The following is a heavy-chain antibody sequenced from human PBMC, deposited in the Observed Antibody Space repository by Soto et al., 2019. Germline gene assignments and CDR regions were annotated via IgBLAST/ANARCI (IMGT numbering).Heavy chain of an antibody. CDR1: GGSISSSSYY. D-gene: IGHD2-2*01. CDR2: IYYSGST. Sequence: SETLSLTCTVSGGSISSSSYYWGWIRQPPGKGLEWIGSIYYSGSTYYNPSLKSRVTISVDTSKNQFSLKLSSVTAADTAVYYCARRTSQEDIVVVPAAMGVNWFDPWGQGTLVTVS. V-gene: IGHV4-39*01. CDR3: ARRTSQEDIVVVPAAMGVNWFDP. J-gene: IGHJ5*02.